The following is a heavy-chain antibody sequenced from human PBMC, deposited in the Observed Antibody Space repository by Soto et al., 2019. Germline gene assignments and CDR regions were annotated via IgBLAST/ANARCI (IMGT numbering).Heavy chain of an antibody. Sequence: GGSLRLSCAASGFTFSSYGMHWVRQAPGKGLEWVAVIWYDGSNKYYADSVKGRFTISRDNSKNTLYLQMNSLRAEDTAVYYCARDPSPPYCSGGSCYSSHFDYWGQGTLVTVSS. CDR2: IWYDGSNK. J-gene: IGHJ4*02. CDR1: GFTFSSYG. D-gene: IGHD2-15*01. V-gene: IGHV3-33*01. CDR3: ARDPSPPYCSGGSCYSSHFDY.